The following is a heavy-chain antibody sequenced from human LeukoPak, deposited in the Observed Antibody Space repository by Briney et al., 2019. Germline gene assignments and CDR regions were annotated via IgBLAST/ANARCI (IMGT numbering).Heavy chain of an antibody. CDR3: ARGSLGAFDI. CDR2: IYSGGST. V-gene: IGHV3-53*01. Sequence: GGSLRLSXAASGFTVSSNYMSWVRQTPGKGLEWVSVIYSGGSTYYADSVKGRFTISRDNSKNTLYLQMNSLRAEDTAVYYCARGSLGAFDIWGQGTMVTVSS. D-gene: IGHD1-26*01. CDR1: GFTVSSNY. J-gene: IGHJ3*02.